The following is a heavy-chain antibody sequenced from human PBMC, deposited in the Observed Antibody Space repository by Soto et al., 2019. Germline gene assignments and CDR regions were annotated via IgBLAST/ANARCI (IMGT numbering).Heavy chain of an antibody. Sequence: GGSLRLSCAASGFSFNIFAMNWVRQAPGKGLEWVSAISGSGGSTYYADSVKGRFTISRDNSKNTLYLQMNSLRAEDTAVYYCAKEELDSITMIVVVTLFDYWGQGTLVTVSS. J-gene: IGHJ4*02. CDR3: AKEELDSITMIVVVTLFDY. V-gene: IGHV3-23*01. CDR2: ISGSGGST. D-gene: IGHD3-22*01. CDR1: GFSFNIFA.